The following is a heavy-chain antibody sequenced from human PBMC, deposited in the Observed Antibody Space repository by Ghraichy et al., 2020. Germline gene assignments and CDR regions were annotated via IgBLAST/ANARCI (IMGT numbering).Heavy chain of an antibody. CDR1: GFTFSSYA. J-gene: IGHJ4*02. CDR2: ISGSGGST. Sequence: LSLTCAASGFTFSSYAMSWVRQAPGKGLEWVSAISGSGGSTYYADSVKGRFTISRDNSKNTLYLQMNSLRAEDTAVYYCAKCIAARPLTIDYWGQGTLVTVSS. V-gene: IGHV3-23*01. D-gene: IGHD6-6*01. CDR3: AKCIAARPLTIDY.